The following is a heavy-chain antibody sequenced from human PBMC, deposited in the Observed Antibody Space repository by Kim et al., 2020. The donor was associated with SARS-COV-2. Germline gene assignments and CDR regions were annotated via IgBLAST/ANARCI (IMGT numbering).Heavy chain of an antibody. CDR3: SSLSGCGFDP. D-gene: IGHD3-22*01. V-gene: IGHV4-61*01. Sequence: SETLSLTCSVSGVSVSSGSYYWSWIRQTPGKGLEWIGYIYYNGNTNYNPSLKSRVRISLDTSKNQFSLTLSSVTAADTALYYCSSLSGCGFDPWGQGTLVPVSS. CDR2: IYYNGNT. J-gene: IGHJ5*02. CDR1: GVSVSSGSYY.